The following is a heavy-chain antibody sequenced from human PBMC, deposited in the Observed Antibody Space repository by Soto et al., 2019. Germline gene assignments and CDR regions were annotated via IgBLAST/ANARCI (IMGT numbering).Heavy chain of an antibody. V-gene: IGHV3-23*01. J-gene: IGHJ6*02. Sequence: GGSLRLSCAASGFTFGSYAMSWVRQVPGKGLEWVSTISGSGTNTYDADPVKGRFTVSRDNSKNTLFLQMNSLGAEDTAVYYCKVWGKHYGMDVWGQGTTVTVSS. CDR3: KVWGKHYGMDV. CDR2: ISGSGTNT. D-gene: IGHD3-16*01. CDR1: GFTFGSYA.